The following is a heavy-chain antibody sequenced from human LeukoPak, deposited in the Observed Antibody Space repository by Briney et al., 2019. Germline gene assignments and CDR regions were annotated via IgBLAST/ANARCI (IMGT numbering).Heavy chain of an antibody. D-gene: IGHD3-10*01. CDR2: MSSSGNN. CDR1: GDSISYFY. V-gene: IGHV4-4*07. CDR3: LRSINYFRSAQRD. Sequence: SETLSLTCSVSGDSISYFYWSWIRQAAGKGLEWIGRMSSSGNNDYNPSLKSRVTISVDTSKNQFSLKLNSVTAADTAVYYCLRSINYFRSAQRDWGRGTLVTVSS. J-gene: IGHJ4*02.